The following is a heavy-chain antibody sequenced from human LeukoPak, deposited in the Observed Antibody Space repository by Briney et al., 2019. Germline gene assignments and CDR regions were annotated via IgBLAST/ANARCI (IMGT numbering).Heavy chain of an antibody. CDR1: GGSISSYY. J-gene: IGHJ4*02. CDR2: IYYSGST. D-gene: IGHD2-8*01. CDR3: ARLSRYCTNGVCYRTLDY. V-gene: IGHV4-59*08. Sequence: SETLSLTCTVSGGSISSYYWSWIRQPPGKGLEWIGYIYYSGSTNYNPSLKSRVTISVDTSKNQFSLKLSSVTAADTAVYYCARLSRYCTNGVCYRTLDYWGQGTLVTVSS.